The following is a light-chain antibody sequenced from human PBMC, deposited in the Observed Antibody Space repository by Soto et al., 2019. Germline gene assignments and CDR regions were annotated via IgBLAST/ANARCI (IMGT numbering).Light chain of an antibody. CDR1: QSISSW. Sequence: DIQMTQSPSTLSASVGERVTISCRASQSISSWLAWYQQKPGKAPKLLIYKASSLESGVPSRFGGSGSGTEFTLTISSLQPDDFATYYCQQYDSYSWTLGQGTKVDI. J-gene: IGKJ1*01. V-gene: IGKV1-5*03. CDR3: QQYDSYSWT. CDR2: KAS.